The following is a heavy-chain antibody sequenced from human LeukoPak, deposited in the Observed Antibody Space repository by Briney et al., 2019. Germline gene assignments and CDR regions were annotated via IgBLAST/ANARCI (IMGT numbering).Heavy chain of an antibody. J-gene: IGHJ3*02. CDR1: GFTVSSNY. CDR3: ARDVEGYCSSTSCRRNAFDI. V-gene: IGHV3-53*01. D-gene: IGHD2-2*01. Sequence: GGSLRLSCAASGFTVSSNYMSWVRQAPGKGLEWVSVIYSGGSTYYADSVKGRFTISRDNSKNTLYLQMNSLRAEDTAVYYCARDVEGYCSSTSCRRNAFDIWGQGTMVTVSS. CDR2: IYSGGST.